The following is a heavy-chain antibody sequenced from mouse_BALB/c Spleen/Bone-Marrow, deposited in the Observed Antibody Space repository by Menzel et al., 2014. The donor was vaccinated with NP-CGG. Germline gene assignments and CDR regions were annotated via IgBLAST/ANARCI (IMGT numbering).Heavy chain of an antibody. J-gene: IGHJ2*01. CDR3: ASYVYGYYFDY. D-gene: IGHD2-2*01. V-gene: IGHV14-3*02. CDR2: IDPANGNT. Sequence: VQLKQSGAELVKPGASVKLSCTASGFNIXDTYMHWVKQRPEQGLEWIGRIDPANGNTKYGPKFQVKATITADTSSNTAYLQLSSLTSEDTVVYYCASYVYGYYFDYWGQGTTLTVSS. CDR1: GFNIXDTY.